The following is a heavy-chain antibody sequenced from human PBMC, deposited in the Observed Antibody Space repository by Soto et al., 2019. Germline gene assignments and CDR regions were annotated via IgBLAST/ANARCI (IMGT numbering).Heavy chain of an antibody. CDR3: ARRESGYSSGSDYFDY. J-gene: IGHJ4*02. CDR1: GGSISRSNW. CDR2: IYHSGST. V-gene: IGHV4-4*02. D-gene: IGHD6-19*01. Sequence: SETLSLTCAVSGGSISRSNWWSWVRQPPGKGLEWIGEIYHSGSTNYNPSLKSRVTISVDKSKNQFSLKLSSVTAADTAVYYCARRESGYSSGSDYFDYWGQGTLVTVSS.